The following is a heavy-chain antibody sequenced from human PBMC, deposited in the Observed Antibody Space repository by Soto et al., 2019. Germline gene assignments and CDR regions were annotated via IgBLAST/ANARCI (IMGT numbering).Heavy chain of an antibody. CDR2: IGTAADT. V-gene: IGHV3-13*04. CDR3: ARGWLRRGYLDY. Sequence: EEQLVESGGGLVQPGGSLRLSCAASGFTFRTNDMHWVRQAPGKGLEWVAGIGTAADTYYPDSVKGRITISRDNAKSSLYLQMKSLRAGDTAVYYCARGWLRRGYLDYWGQGTLVTVSS. D-gene: IGHD5-12*01. CDR1: GFTFRTND. J-gene: IGHJ4*02.